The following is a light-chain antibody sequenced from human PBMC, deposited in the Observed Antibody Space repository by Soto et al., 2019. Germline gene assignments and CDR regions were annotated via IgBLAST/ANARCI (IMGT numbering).Light chain of an antibody. CDR3: QTWGTGIVV. V-gene: IGLV4-69*01. CDR1: SGHSNYA. Sequence: QLVLTQSPSASASLGASVKLTCTLSSGHSNYAIAWHQQQPEKGPRYLIKLNSDGSHSKGDGIPDRFSGSSSGAERYLSISSLQSEDEADYYCQTWGTGIVVFGGGTKVTVL. CDR2: LNSDGSH. J-gene: IGLJ2*01.